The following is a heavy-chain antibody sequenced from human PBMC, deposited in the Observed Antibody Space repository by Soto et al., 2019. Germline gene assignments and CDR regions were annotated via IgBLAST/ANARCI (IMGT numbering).Heavy chain of an antibody. D-gene: IGHD2-15*01. Sequence: KTSETLSLTCTVSGGSINSGDYYWSWIRQPPGKGLEWIGYIFHSGDTYYNPSLKSRIAMSVDTSKDQFFLKLGSVTAADTAVYFCARGYCSGGNCYSSLPPLGTWFRPWVQGTLVTVSS. J-gene: IGHJ5*02. V-gene: IGHV4-30-4*01. CDR3: ARGYCSGGNCYSSLPPLGTWFRP. CDR2: IFHSGDT. CDR1: GGSINSGDYY.